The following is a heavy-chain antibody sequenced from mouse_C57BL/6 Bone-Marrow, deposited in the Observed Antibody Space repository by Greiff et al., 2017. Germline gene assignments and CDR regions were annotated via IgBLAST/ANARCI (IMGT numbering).Heavy chain of an antibody. V-gene: IGHV14-4*01. Sequence: EVQLQQSGAELVRPGASVKLSCTASGFNIKDDYMHWVKQRPEQGLEWIGWIDPENGDTEYASKFQGKATITADTSSNTAYLQLSSLTSEDTAVYYCTKGPFYYARDYWGQGTSVTVSS. CDR1: GFNIKDDY. J-gene: IGHJ4*01. CDR2: IDPENGDT. CDR3: TKGPFYYARDY.